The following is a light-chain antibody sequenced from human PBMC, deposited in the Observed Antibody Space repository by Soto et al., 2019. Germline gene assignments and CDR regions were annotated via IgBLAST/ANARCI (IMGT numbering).Light chain of an antibody. J-gene: IGLJ1*01. CDR2: DVH. CDR1: SSDIGGYNY. V-gene: IGLV2-14*01. Sequence: QSALTQSASVSGSPGQSITISCTGTSSDIGGYNYVSWFQQHPDKAPKLMIYDVHGRPSGVSNRFSGSKSGNTASLTISGLQAEDEADYYCSSFTSSGTRVFGTGTKVTVL. CDR3: SSFTSSGTRV.